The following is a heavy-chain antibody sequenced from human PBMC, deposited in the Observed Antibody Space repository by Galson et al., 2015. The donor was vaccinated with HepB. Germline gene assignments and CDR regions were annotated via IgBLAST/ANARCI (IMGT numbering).Heavy chain of an antibody. CDR2: TYYRSKLYS. J-gene: IGHJ3*02. CDR1: GDRVSGNSAA. V-gene: IGHV6-1*01. D-gene: IGHD3/OR15-3a*01. Sequence: CPIPGDRVSGNSAAWNWIRQSPSRGLEWLGRTYYRSKLYSDYAVSVKSRITINPDTSKNQFSLQLNSVTPEDTAVYYCARASEFWIPDGAFDIWGQGTMVTVSS. CDR3: ARASEFWIPDGAFDI.